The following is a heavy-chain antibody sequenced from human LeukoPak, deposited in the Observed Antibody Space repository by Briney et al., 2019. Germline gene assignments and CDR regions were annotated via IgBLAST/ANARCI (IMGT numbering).Heavy chain of an antibody. V-gene: IGHV3-7*01. J-gene: IGHJ4*02. Sequence: GGSLRLSCAASGFTFSSYWMSWVRQAPGTGLEWVANTHQDGSEKYYVDSVKGRFTISRDNAKNSLYLQMNSLRAEDTAIYYCGRESSSSTFDYWGQGTLVTVSS. CDR3: GRESSSSTFDY. D-gene: IGHD5/OR15-5a*01. CDR2: THQDGSEK. CDR1: GFTFSSYW.